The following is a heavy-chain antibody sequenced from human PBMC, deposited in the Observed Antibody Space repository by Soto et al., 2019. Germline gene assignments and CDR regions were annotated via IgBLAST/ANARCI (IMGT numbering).Heavy chain of an antibody. CDR2: IIPVFGTA. J-gene: IGHJ6*02. D-gene: IGHD4-17*01. Sequence: GASVKVSCKASGGSLSNYGISWVRQAPGQGLEWMGGIIPVFGTANYAQKFQGRVTITADESTNIVYMDVTSLRSEDTAVYYCARGDATKIVVTTYYAMDVSGQGTTVTVSS. CDR3: ARGDATKIVVTTYYAMDV. CDR1: GGSLSNYG. V-gene: IGHV1-69*13.